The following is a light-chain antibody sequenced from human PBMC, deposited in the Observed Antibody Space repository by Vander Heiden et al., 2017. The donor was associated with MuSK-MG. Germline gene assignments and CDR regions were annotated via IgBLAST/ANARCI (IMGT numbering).Light chain of an antibody. CDR3: GTWDISLSVVV. CDR1: SSNIGNNY. V-gene: IGLV1-51*01. Sequence: SVLTQPPSVSAAPGQKVTISCSGSSSNIGNNYVSWYQQFPGTAPKLLIYEKNKRPSGIPDRFSGSKSGTSATLGITGLQTGDEADYYCGTWDISLSVVVFGEGTKLTVL. CDR2: EKN. J-gene: IGLJ2*01.